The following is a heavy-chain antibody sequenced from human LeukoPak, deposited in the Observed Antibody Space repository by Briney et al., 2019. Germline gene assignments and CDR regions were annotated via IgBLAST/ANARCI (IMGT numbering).Heavy chain of an antibody. CDR1: GFTFSSYA. CDR3: ANRPDYGDHQSDFDY. V-gene: IGHV3-23*01. J-gene: IGHJ4*02. CDR2: ISGSGGST. D-gene: IGHD4-17*01. Sequence: PGGSLRLSCAASGFTFSSYAMSWVRQAPGKGLEWVSAISGSGGSTYYADSVKGRFTISRDNSKNTLYLQMNSLRAEDTAVYYCANRPDYGDHQSDFDYWGQGTLVPVSS.